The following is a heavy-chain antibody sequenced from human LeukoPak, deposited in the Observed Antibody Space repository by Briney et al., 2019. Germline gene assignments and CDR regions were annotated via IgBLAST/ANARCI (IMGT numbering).Heavy chain of an antibody. D-gene: IGHD6-6*01. V-gene: IGHV1-18*01. CDR2: ISAYNGNT. CDR1: GYTFTSYG. J-gene: IGHJ6*03. CDR3: ARDPDIAARPWYYYYMDV. Sequence: ASVKVSRKSSGYTFTSYGISWVRQAPGQRLEWMGWISAYNGNTNYAQKLQGRVTMTTDTSTGTAYMELRSLRSDDTAVYYCARDPDIAARPWYYYYMDVWGKGTTVTVSS.